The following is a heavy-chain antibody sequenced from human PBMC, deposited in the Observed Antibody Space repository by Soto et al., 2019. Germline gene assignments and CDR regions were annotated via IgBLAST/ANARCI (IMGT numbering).Heavy chain of an antibody. CDR3: ARGYFDS. J-gene: IGHJ4*02. CDR1: GGTFSSYA. Sequence: GASVKVSCKASGGTFSSYAISWVRQAPGQGLEWMGIINPSGGTTSYVHKFQGRVTMTRDTSTSTVYMELSSLRSEDTAVYYCARGYFDSWGQGTLVTVSS. CDR2: INPSGGTT. V-gene: IGHV1-46*01.